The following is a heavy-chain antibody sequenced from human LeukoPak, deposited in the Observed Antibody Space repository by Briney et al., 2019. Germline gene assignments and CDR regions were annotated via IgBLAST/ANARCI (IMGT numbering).Heavy chain of an antibody. J-gene: IGHJ4*02. V-gene: IGHV4-34*01. CDR3: ARGLGYCSSTSCYTKGMFDY. Sequence: PSETLSLTCAVYGGSFSGYYWSWIRQPPGKGLEWIGEINHSGSTNYNPSLKSRVTISVDTSKNHYSLKLSSVTAADTAVYYCARGLGYCSSTSCYTKGMFDYWGQGTLVTVSS. CDR2: INHSGST. D-gene: IGHD2-2*02. CDR1: GGSFSGYY.